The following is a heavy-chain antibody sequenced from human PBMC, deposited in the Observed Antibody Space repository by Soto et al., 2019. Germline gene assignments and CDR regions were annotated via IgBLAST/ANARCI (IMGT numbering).Heavy chain of an antibody. Sequence: ASVKVSCKASGYTFTGYYMHWVRQAPGQGLEWMGWINPNSGGTNYAQKFQGRVTVTRDTSISTAYMELSRLRSDDTAVYYCARGSSSSWYFGVLGYYGMDVWGQGTTVTVSS. D-gene: IGHD6-13*01. CDR2: INPNSGGT. CDR3: ARGSSSSWYFGVLGYYGMDV. CDR1: GYTFTGYY. V-gene: IGHV1-2*02. J-gene: IGHJ6*02.